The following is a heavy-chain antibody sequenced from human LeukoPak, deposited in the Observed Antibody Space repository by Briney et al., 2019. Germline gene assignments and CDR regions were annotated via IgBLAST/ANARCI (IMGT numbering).Heavy chain of an antibody. J-gene: IGHJ4*02. CDR2: ISAYNGNT. D-gene: IGHD3-3*01. Sequence: ASVKVSCKASGYTFTSYGISWVRQAPGQGLEWMGWISAYNGNTNYAQKLQGRVTMTTDTSTSTAYMELRSLRSDDTAVYYCGRATDPAYYDFWSGYYTLSYWGQGALVTVSS. CDR3: GRATDPAYYDFWSGYYTLSY. V-gene: IGHV1-18*01. CDR1: GYTFTSYG.